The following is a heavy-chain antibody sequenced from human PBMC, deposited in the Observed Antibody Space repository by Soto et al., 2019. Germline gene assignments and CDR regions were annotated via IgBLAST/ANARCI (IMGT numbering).Heavy chain of an antibody. V-gene: IGHV1-3*01. CDR1: GYTFTSYA. CDR2: INAGNGNT. D-gene: IGHD1-26*01. Sequence: QVQLVQSGAEVKKPGASVKVSCKASGYTFTSYAMHWVRQAPGQRLEWMGWINAGNGNTKYSQKFQGRVTITRDTSASTAYMELSSLRSEDTAVYYCARASNYPATYYYYGMDVWGQGTTVTVSS. J-gene: IGHJ6*02. CDR3: ARASNYPATYYYYGMDV.